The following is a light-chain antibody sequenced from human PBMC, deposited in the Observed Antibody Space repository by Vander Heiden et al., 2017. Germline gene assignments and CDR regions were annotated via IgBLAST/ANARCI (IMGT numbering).Light chain of an antibody. Sequence: EIVLPQSPRTLSLAPGERATLSCRASQSVSSSYLAWYQQKPGQAPRLLIYGASSRATGIPDRFSGSGSGTDFTLTISRLEPEDFAVYYCQQYLSAPAIFTFGHGTKVXIK. CDR1: QSVSSSY. CDR2: GAS. J-gene: IGKJ3*01. CDR3: QQYLSAPAIFT. V-gene: IGKV3-20*01.